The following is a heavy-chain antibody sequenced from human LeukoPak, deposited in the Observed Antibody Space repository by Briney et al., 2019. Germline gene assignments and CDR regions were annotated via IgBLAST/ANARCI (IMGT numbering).Heavy chain of an antibody. CDR3: AKDPPYDFWSGYPDY. CDR2: ISGSGGST. CDR1: GFTFSSYE. V-gene: IGHV3-23*01. Sequence: GGSLRLSCAASGFTFSSYEMNWVRQAPGKGLEWVSAISGSGGSTYYADSVKGRFTISRDNSKNTLYLQMNSLRAEDTAVYYCAKDPPYDFWSGYPDYWGQGTLVTVSS. D-gene: IGHD3-3*01. J-gene: IGHJ4*02.